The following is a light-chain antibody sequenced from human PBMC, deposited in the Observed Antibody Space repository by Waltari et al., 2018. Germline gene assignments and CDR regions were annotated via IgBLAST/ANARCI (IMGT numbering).Light chain of an antibody. CDR1: SSDVGAYTS. J-gene: IGLJ2*01. Sequence: QSALPHPASVSGSPGQSITISCTGTSSDVGAYTSVSWYQQHPGRAPKLMIYEVTKRPSGVSNRFSGSKSGNTASLTISGLQAEDEAHYYCTSFTTSSTLEIGGGTQLTVL. V-gene: IGLV2-14*01. CDR3: TSFTTSSTLE. CDR2: EVT.